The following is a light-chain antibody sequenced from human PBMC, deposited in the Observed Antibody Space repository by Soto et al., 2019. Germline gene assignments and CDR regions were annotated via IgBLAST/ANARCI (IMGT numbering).Light chain of an antibody. CDR1: QGVGRF. Sequence: EIVLTQSPATLSLSPGDSAALSCRASQGVGRFLAWYQQKPGQAHRLLIYDASNRATGIPARFSGSESETDFTLAIDNLEPEDFAVYYCQQRGGWPLTFGGGTKVEIK. CDR3: QQRGGWPLT. V-gene: IGKV3-11*01. CDR2: DAS. J-gene: IGKJ4*01.